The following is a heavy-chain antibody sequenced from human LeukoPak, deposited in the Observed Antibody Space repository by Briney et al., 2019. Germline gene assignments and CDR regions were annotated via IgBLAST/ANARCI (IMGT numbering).Heavy chain of an antibody. D-gene: IGHD5-18*01. CDR3: TRASGYSSGAVDY. V-gene: IGHV3-9*03. CDR2: ISWNSGGI. Sequence: PGRSLRLSCAASGFTFDDYAMHWVRQAPGKGLEWVSGISWNSGGIGYADSVKGRFTISRDNAKSTLYLQMNSLRADDMALYYCTRASGYSSGAVDYWGQGTLVTVSS. CDR1: GFTFDDYA. J-gene: IGHJ4*02.